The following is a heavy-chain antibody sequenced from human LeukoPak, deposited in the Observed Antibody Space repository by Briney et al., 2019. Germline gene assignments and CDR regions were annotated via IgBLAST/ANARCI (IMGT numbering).Heavy chain of an antibody. CDR2: INPNSGGT. J-gene: IGHJ6*02. D-gene: IGHD6-19*01. CDR1: GYTFTGYY. CDR3: ARRVAGTALDV. Sequence: ASVKVSCKASGYTFTGYYMHWVRQAPGQGLGWMGGINPNSGGTNYAQKFQGRVTMTRDTSISTAYMELSRLRSEDTAVYYCARRVAGTALDVWGQGTTVTVSS. V-gene: IGHV1-2*02.